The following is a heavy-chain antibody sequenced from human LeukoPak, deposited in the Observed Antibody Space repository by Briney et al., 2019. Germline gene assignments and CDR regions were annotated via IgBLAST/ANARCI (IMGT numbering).Heavy chain of an antibody. D-gene: IGHD2-15*01. CDR2: IYYSGST. CDR1: GGSISSYY. Sequence: SETLSLTCTVSGGSISSYYWSWIRQPPGKGLEWIGYIYYSGSTDYNPSLKSRVTISVDTSKNQFSLKLSSVTAADTAVYYCARHVASALTDDAFDIWGQGTMVTVSS. J-gene: IGHJ3*02. CDR3: ARHVASALTDDAFDI. V-gene: IGHV4-59*08.